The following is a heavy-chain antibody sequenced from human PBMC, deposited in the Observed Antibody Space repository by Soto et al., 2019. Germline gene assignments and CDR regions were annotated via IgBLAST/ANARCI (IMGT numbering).Heavy chain of an antibody. V-gene: IGHV1-69*06. CDR2: IIPISGTT. J-gene: IGHJ6*02. CDR1: GGTFSNSA. D-gene: IGHD2-2*01. Sequence: QVQLVQSGAEVRKPGSSIKVSCTASGGTFSNSAINWVRQAPGQGLEWMGGIIPISGTTNYAQKFQGRVTIITEKSTNTTYMELSSLRSEDTAVYYCARNEIVLGPAAVDFYYFYAMDVWGQGTTVTVSS. CDR3: ARNEIVLGPAAVDFYYFYAMDV.